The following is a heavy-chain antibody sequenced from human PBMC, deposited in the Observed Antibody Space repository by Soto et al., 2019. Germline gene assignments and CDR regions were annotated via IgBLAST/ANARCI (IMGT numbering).Heavy chain of an antibody. Sequence: QAQLVESGGGVVQPGTSLRLSCAASGFTFAHYAMHWVRHSPGKGLEWVAFMSHDENRKLYSDSVKGRFTISRDNSKSTLYLQMSRLRAEDTAVYSCAKDYDFWSASVNPYFDSWGLGTLVTVSS. CDR2: MSHDENRK. CDR3: AKDYDFWSASVNPYFDS. CDR1: GFTFAHYA. J-gene: IGHJ4*02. V-gene: IGHV3-30*18. D-gene: IGHD3-3*01.